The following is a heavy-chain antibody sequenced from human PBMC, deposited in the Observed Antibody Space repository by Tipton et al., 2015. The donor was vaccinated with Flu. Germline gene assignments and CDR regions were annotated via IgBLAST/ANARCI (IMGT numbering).Heavy chain of an antibody. J-gene: IGHJ3*02. CDR3: ARDICGSYCLGAFDI. CDR2: FYYTGDT. D-gene: IGHD1-26*01. V-gene: IGHV4-39*02. Sequence: TLSLTCIVSGESITSTSYYWGWIRQPPGKGLEWIGSFYYTGDTFYKPSLKSRATISVDMSKKQFSLNLRSVTAADTAVYYCARDICGSYCLGAFDIWGQGTMVTVSS. CDR1: GESITSTSYY.